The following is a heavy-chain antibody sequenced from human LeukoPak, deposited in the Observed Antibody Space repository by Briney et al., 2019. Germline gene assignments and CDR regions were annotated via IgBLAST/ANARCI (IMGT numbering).Heavy chain of an antibody. CDR2: INSDGSST. V-gene: IGHV3-74*01. CDR3: ARRSYYSGSGSPPRY. Sequence: GSLRLSCAASGFTFSSYWMHWVRQAPGKGLVWVSRINSDGSSTSYADSVKGRFTISRDNAKNTLYLQMNSLRAEDTAVYYCARRSYYSGSGSPPRYWGQGTLVTVSS. D-gene: IGHD3-10*01. J-gene: IGHJ4*02. CDR1: GFTFSSYW.